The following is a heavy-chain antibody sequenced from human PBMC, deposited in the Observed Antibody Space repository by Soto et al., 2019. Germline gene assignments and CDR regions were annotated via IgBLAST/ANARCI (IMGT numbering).Heavy chain of an antibody. J-gene: IGHJ4*02. CDR2: ISGSGGST. D-gene: IGHD6-13*01. CDR3: AKGARSSSWPTHDY. CDR1: GFTFSSYA. Sequence: GGSLRLSCAASGFTFSSYAMSWVRQAPGKGLEWVSAISGSGGSTYYADSVKGRFTISRDNSKNTLYLQMNSLRAEETAVYYCAKGARSSSWPTHDYWGQGTLVTVSS. V-gene: IGHV3-23*01.